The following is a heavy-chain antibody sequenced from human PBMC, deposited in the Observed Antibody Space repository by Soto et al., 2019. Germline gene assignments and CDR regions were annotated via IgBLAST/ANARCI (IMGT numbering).Heavy chain of an antibody. D-gene: IGHD3-10*01. CDR1: CGAFSGYY. J-gene: IGHJ4*02. V-gene: IGHV4-34*01. CDR3: ARLFYGSGSYYKYYFDY. Sequence: ETLSLTRAGYCGAFSGYYWSRIRQPPGKGLEWMGEINHSGSTNYNPSLKSRVTISVDTSKNQFSLKLSSVTAADTAVYYCARLFYGSGSYYKYYFDYWGQGTLVTVSS. CDR2: INHSGST.